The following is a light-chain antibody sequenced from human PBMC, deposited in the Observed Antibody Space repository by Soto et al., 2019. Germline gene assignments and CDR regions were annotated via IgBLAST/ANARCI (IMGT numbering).Light chain of an antibody. CDR3: QQANSFPWT. CDR1: QGISSW. V-gene: IGKV1-12*01. Sequence: DIQMTQSPSSVSASVGDRVTMTCRASQGISSWLVWYQQKPGKAPKLLIYAASSLQSGVPSRFSGSGPGTDFTLTISGLQPEDLSTYYCQQANSFPWTFGQGTKVDIK. J-gene: IGKJ1*01. CDR2: AAS.